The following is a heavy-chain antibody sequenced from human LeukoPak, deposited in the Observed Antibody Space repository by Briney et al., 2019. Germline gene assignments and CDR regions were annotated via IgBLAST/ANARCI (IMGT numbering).Heavy chain of an antibody. Sequence: GGSLRLSCAASGFTFSSYSMTWVRRAPGKGLEWVSGISGGGGSRYYADSVKGRFTISRDSSKNTLYLQMNSLRAEDTAVYHCAKAAPYSNTRYDYWGRGTLVTVSS. CDR1: GFTFSSYS. CDR3: AKAAPYSNTRYDY. J-gene: IGHJ4*02. D-gene: IGHD6-13*01. V-gene: IGHV3-23*01. CDR2: ISGGGGSR.